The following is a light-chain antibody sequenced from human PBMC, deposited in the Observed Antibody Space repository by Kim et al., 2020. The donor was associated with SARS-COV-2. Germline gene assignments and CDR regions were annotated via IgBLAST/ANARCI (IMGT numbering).Light chain of an antibody. J-gene: IGLJ3*02. Sequence: GQRVTISCSGSSSNVGSKYVYWYRQLPGTAPKLLIYRNNQRPSGVPDRFSGSKSGTAASLAISGLRSEDEADYYCAAWDDSLSGWVFGGGTQLTVL. CDR2: RNN. V-gene: IGLV1-47*01. CDR1: SSNVGSKY. CDR3: AAWDDSLSGWV.